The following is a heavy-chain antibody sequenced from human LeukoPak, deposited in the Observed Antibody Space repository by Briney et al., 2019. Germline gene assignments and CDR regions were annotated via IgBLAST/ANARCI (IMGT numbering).Heavy chain of an antibody. Sequence: SETLSLTCTVSGGSISNYYWSWIRQPAGKGLEWIGRIYSSGRTNYNPSLKSRVTMSVDTSKNQFSLKLSSVTAADTAMYYCARDRGDYGSSDYWGQGTLVTVSS. CDR3: ARDRGDYGSSDY. V-gene: IGHV4-4*07. CDR2: IYSSGRT. J-gene: IGHJ4*02. D-gene: IGHD2-21*02. CDR1: GGSISNYY.